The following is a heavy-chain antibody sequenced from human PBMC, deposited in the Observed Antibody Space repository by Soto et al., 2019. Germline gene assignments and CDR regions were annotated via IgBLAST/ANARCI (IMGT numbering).Heavy chain of an antibody. CDR3: ARGPTAYYDILTGYRFDY. D-gene: IGHD3-9*01. Sequence: SETLSLTCAVYGGSFSGYYWSWIRQPPGKGLEWIGEINHSGSTNYNPSLKGRVTITVDTSKNQFSLKLSSVTAAYTAVYYCARGPTAYYDILTGYRFDYWGQGTLVTVSS. J-gene: IGHJ4*02. CDR1: GGSFSGYY. V-gene: IGHV4-34*01. CDR2: INHSGST.